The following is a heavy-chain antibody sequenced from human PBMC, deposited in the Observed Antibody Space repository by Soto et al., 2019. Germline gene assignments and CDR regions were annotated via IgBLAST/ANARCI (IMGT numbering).Heavy chain of an antibody. Sequence: QVQLQESGPGLVKPSETLSLPCTVSGGSISSYYWSWIRQPPGKGLEWIGYIYYIGSTNYNPSLKSRVTITVDTCKNQLSLKLSSVTAADTAVYYCARGYDILTCNDYWGQGTLVTVSS. CDR3: ARGYDILTCNDY. V-gene: IGHV4-59*01. CDR2: IYYIGST. J-gene: IGHJ4*02. CDR1: GGSISSYY. D-gene: IGHD3-9*01.